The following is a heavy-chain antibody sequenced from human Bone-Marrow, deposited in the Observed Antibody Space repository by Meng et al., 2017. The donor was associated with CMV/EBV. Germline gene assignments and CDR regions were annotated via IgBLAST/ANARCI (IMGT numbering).Heavy chain of an antibody. J-gene: IGHJ6*02. CDR1: GGSISSYY. V-gene: IGHV4-59*01. Sequence: SETLSLTCTVSGGSISSYYWSWIRQPPGKGLEWIGYIYYSGSTNYNPSLKSRVTISVDTSKNQFSLKLSSVTAADTAVYYCARGASTIFGVVRGMDVWGQGTTVTFSS. CDR2: IYYSGST. D-gene: IGHD3-3*01. CDR3: ARGASTIFGVVRGMDV.